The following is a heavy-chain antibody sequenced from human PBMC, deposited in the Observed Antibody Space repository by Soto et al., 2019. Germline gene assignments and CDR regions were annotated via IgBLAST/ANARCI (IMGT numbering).Heavy chain of an antibody. Sequence: XSVKVSCRASGYTFTSFYMHWVREAPGQGLEWMGVINPSGDSTSYAQKFQGRLTITRDTSTSTLYMELSSPRSEDTAVYYCARDWEFGYWGQGTLVTVSS. D-gene: IGHD3-10*01. CDR3: ARDWEFGY. CDR1: GYTFTSFY. CDR2: INPSGDST. V-gene: IGHV1-46*01. J-gene: IGHJ4*02.